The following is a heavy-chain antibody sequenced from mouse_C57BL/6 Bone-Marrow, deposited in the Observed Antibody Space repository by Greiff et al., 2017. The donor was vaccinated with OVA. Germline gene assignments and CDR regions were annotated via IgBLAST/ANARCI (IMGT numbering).Heavy chain of an antibody. CDR1: EYEFPSHD. CDR2: INSDGGST. Sequence: DVMLVESGGGLVKPGGSLKLSCESNEYEFPSHDMSWVRKTPEKRLELVAAINSDGGSTYYPDTMERRFIISRDNTKKTLYLQMSSLRSEDTALYYCARHGKVNYAMDYWGQGTSVTVSS. CDR3: ARHGKVNYAMDY. J-gene: IGHJ4*01. D-gene: IGHD2-13*01. V-gene: IGHV5-2*01.